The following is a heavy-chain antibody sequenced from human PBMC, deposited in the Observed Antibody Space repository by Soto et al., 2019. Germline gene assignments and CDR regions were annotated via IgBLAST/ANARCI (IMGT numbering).Heavy chain of an antibody. Sequence: GGSLRLSCAASGFTFGDYAMHWVRQVPGRGLEWVSGVSWTNISFGYADSVKGRFTISKDNAKNSLYLQMNSLRREDTAFYYCAKDRNTAMVTGDFDYWGHGTLVTVSS. CDR3: AKDRNTAMVTGDFDY. CDR1: GFTFGDYA. J-gene: IGHJ4*01. D-gene: IGHD5-18*01. V-gene: IGHV3-9*01. CDR2: VSWTNISF.